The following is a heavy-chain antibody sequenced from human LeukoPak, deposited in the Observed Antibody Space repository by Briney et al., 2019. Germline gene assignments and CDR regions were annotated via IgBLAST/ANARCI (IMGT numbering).Heavy chain of an antibody. J-gene: IGHJ4*02. Sequence: PGGSLRLSCAVSGXSFNYAWMSWVRQAPGKGLEWVGRIQRMTDGGKTDYAAPVKGRFTISRDDRENTVYLQMDSLKPEDTAVYYCTKENWGRGDYWGQGTLVTVSS. CDR2: IQRMTDGGKT. CDR3: TKENWGRGDY. D-gene: IGHD7-27*01. CDR1: GXSFNYAW. V-gene: IGHV3-15*01.